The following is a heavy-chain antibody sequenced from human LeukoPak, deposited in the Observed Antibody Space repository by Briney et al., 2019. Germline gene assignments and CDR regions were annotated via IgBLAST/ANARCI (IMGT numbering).Heavy chain of an antibody. J-gene: IGHJ4*02. CDR2: INKDARQT. V-gene: IGHV3-7*01. CDR1: GFTFRTSW. D-gene: IGHD3-9*01. Sequence: GGSLRLSCVVSGFTFRTSWMAWVRQAPGKGLEWLANINKDARQTYYVDSVKGRFTISRDNAENSLYLQMNSLGAEDTAVYYCATSLDAPGNYWGQGSLVTVSS. CDR3: ATSLDAPGNY.